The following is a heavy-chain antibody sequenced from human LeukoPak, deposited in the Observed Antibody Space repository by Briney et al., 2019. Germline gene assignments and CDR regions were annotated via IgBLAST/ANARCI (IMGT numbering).Heavy chain of an antibody. CDR2: ISGSGGST. V-gene: IGHV3-23*01. D-gene: IGHD1-1*01. Sequence: GGSLRLSCAASGFTFSSYATSWVRQAPGKGLEWVSTISGSGGSTYYADSVKGRFTISRDNSKNTLYLQMNSLRAEDTAVYYCAKSSEFRTGGTDYWGQGTLVAVSS. CDR1: GFTFSSYA. J-gene: IGHJ4*02. CDR3: AKSSEFRTGGTDY.